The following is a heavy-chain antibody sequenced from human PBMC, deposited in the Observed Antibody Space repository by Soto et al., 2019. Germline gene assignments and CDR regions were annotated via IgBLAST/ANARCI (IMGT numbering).Heavy chain of an antibody. CDR3: ARKSEVEWLPHFDY. CDR1: GGSISSGGYY. CDR2: IYYSGST. Sequence: SETRSLTWTVSGGSISSGGYYWIWIRQHPGKGLEWIGYIYYSGSTYYNPSLKSRVTISVDTSKNQFSLKLSSVTAADTAVYYCARKSEVEWLPHFDYWGQGTLVTVSS. D-gene: IGHD3-3*01. J-gene: IGHJ4*02. V-gene: IGHV4-31*02.